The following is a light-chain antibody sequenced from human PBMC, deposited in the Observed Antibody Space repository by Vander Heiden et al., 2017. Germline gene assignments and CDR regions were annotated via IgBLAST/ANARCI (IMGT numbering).Light chain of an antibody. CDR1: QSISSW. J-gene: IGKJ1*01. Sequence: DIQMTQSPSTPSASVGDRVTITCRASQSISSWLAWYQQKPGKAPKLLIYKASSLESGVPSRFSGSGSGTEFTLTISSLHPDDFATYYCQQYNSYSTFGQGTKVEIK. CDR2: KAS. CDR3: QQYNSYST. V-gene: IGKV1-5*03.